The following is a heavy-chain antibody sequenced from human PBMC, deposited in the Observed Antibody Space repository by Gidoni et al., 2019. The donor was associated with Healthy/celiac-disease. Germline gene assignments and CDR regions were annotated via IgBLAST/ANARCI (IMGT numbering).Heavy chain of an antibody. Sequence: QLQLQESGPGLVKPSETLSLTCTVSGGSISSSSYYWGWIRPPPGKGLEWIGSIYCSGSTYYNPSLKSRVTISVDTSKNQFSLKLSSVTAADTAVYYCVRGIVVVVAASPLRGGMDVWGQGTTVTVSS. CDR1: GGSISSSSYY. CDR2: IYCSGST. J-gene: IGHJ6*02. CDR3: VRGIVVVVAASPLRGGMDV. D-gene: IGHD2-15*01. V-gene: IGHV4-39*01.